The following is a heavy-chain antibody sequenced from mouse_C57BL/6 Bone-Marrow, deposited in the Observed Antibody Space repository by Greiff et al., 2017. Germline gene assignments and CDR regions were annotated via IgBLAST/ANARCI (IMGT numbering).Heavy chain of an antibody. CDR3: ARRTTVVATYWYFDV. CDR2: IDPSDSET. Sequence: VQLQQPGAELVRPGSSVKLSCKASGYTFTSYWMHWVKQRPIQGLEWIGNIDPSDSETHYNQKFKDKATLTVDKSSSTAYMQLSSLTSEDSAVYYCARRTTVVATYWYFDVWGTGTTVTVSS. CDR1: GYTFTSYW. D-gene: IGHD1-1*01. J-gene: IGHJ1*03. V-gene: IGHV1-52*01.